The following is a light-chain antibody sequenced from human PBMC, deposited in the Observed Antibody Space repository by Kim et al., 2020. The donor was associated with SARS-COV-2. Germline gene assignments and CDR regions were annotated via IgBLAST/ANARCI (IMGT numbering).Light chain of an antibody. Sequence: DIQITQSPSAMSASIGDRVTISCRASQVISKYLAWFQQKPGKVPKRLIYAASSLQGVVPSRFSGSASGTEFTLTISSLQPEDFATYYCLHQNTYPYTFGQVTKLQI. CDR3: LHQNTYPYT. CDR1: QVISKY. CDR2: AAS. J-gene: IGKJ2*01. V-gene: IGKV1-17*03.